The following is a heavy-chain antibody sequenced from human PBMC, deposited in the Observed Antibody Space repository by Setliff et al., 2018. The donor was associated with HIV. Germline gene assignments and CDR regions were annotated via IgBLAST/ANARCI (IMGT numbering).Heavy chain of an antibody. Sequence: SETLSLTCTVSGGSISSYYWSWIRQSPGKGLEWIGYSYYSVSTNYNPSLKSRVTISVDTSKNQFSLKLTSVTAADTAVYFCARDTSFGYWCQGTLVTVSS. CDR2: SYYSVST. V-gene: IGHV4-59*01. J-gene: IGHJ4*02. CDR1: GGSISSYY. CDR3: ARDTSFGY.